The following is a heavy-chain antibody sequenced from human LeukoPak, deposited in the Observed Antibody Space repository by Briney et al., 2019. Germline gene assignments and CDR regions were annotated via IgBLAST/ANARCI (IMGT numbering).Heavy chain of an antibody. CDR3: ARDIRAYYLTSWDGMDV. V-gene: IGHV3-30*03. J-gene: IGHJ6*02. Sequence: PGGSLRLSCAASGFTFSGYGMHWVRQAPGKGLEWVAVVSYDGSTTHYVDSVKGRFTISRDNSKKTLHLQMNSLRAEDTAVYYCARDIRAYYLTSWDGMDVWGPGATVTVSS. CDR2: VSYDGSTT. D-gene: IGHD3-22*01. CDR1: GFTFSGYG.